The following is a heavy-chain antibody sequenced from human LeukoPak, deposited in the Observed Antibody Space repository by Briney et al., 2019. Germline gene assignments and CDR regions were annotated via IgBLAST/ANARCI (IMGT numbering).Heavy chain of an antibody. V-gene: IGHV4-61*02. CDR3: AGEDFWSGYPYYYYYYMDV. Sequence: SQTLSLTCTVSGGSISSGSYYWSWIRQPAGKGLEWIARIYTSGSTNYNPSLKSRFTISVDTSKNQFSLKLSSVTAADTAVYYCAGEDFWSGYPYYYYYYMDVWGKGTTVTVSS. CDR1: GGSISSGSYY. D-gene: IGHD3-3*01. J-gene: IGHJ6*03. CDR2: IYTSGST.